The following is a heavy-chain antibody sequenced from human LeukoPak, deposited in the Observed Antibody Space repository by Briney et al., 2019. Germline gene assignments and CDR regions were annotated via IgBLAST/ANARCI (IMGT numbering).Heavy chain of an antibody. J-gene: IGHJ4*02. CDR2: IYSGGST. Sequence: AGPLRLSCAASGFTVSSNYMSWVRQAPGKGLEWVSVIYSGGSTYYADSVKGRFTISRDNSKNTLYLQMNSLRAEDTAVYYCARDLRLGELLGYWGQGTLVTVSS. D-gene: IGHD3-16*01. V-gene: IGHV3-66*02. CDR3: ARDLRLGELLGY. CDR1: GFTVSSNY.